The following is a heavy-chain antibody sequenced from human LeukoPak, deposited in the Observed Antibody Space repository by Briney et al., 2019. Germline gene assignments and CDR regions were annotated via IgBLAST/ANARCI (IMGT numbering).Heavy chain of an antibody. CDR1: GGSFSGYY. V-gene: IGHV4-34*01. J-gene: IGHJ4*02. Sequence: SETLSLTCAVYGGSFSGYYWSWIRQPPGKGLEWIGEINHSGSTNYNPSLKSRVTISVDTSKNQFSLKLSSVTAADTAVYYCARGCGYKLWGQGTLVTVSS. CDR2: INHSGST. CDR3: ARGCGYKL. D-gene: IGHD5-24*01.